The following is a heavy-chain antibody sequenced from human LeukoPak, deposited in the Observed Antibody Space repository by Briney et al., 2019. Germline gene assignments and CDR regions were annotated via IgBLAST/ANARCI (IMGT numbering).Heavy chain of an antibody. V-gene: IGHV1-69*06. CDR3: ARERPWLVHNWFDP. Sequence: SVKVSCKASGGTFSSYAISWVRQAPGQGLEWMGGIIPIFGTANYAQKFQGRVTITADKSTSTAYMELSRLRSDDTAVYYCARERPWLVHNWFDPWGQGTLVTVSS. CDR1: GGTFSSYA. J-gene: IGHJ5*02. CDR2: IIPIFGTA. D-gene: IGHD6-19*01.